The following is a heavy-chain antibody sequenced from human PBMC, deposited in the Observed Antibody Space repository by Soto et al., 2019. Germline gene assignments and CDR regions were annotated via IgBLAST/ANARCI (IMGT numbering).Heavy chain of an antibody. D-gene: IGHD2-2*01. CDR2: MNPNSGNT. J-gene: IGHJ6*02. CDR1: GYTFTSYD. Sequence: ASVKVSCKASGYTFTSYDINWVRQATGQGLEWMGWMNPNSGNTGYAQKFQGRVTMTRNTSISTAYMELSSLRSEDTAVYYCAREGYCSSTSCQNSAYYYYGMDVWGQGTTVTVSS. V-gene: IGHV1-8*01. CDR3: AREGYCSSTSCQNSAYYYYGMDV.